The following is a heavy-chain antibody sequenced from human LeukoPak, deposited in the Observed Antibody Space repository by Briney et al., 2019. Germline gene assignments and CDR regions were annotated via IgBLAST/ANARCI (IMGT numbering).Heavy chain of an antibody. J-gene: IGHJ3*02. CDR3: ARRNAFEI. Sequence: GSLRLSFAASGIPFNYYYMNWIRPAPGKGLEWVAYISSSSDYTNYADSVKGRFTVSRDNVKNSLYVQMNSLRAEDTAVYYCARRNAFEIWGQGTMVTVSS. CDR1: GIPFNYYY. CDR2: ISSSSDYT. V-gene: IGHV3-11*03.